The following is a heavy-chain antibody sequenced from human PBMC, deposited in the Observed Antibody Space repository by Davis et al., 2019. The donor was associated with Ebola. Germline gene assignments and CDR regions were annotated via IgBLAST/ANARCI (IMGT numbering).Heavy chain of an antibody. CDR3: ASLRRTITGMDDGFDL. CDR2: IYTVDSDT. Sequence: KVSCKDSENSFSTYWLAWVRQMPGKGLEWMGLIYTVDSDTRISPSFRGRVTISADKSTRTAYLQCGSLRASDTAMYYCASLRRTITGMDDGFDLWGQGTMVTVSS. V-gene: IGHV5-51*01. CDR1: ENSFSTYW. D-gene: IGHD1-20*01. J-gene: IGHJ3*01.